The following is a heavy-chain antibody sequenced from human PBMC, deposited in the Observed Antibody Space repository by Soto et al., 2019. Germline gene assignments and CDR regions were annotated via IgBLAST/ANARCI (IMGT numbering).Heavy chain of an antibody. CDR2: ISTYNGNT. J-gene: IGHJ6*02. CDR3: ARGLGTNGLDV. V-gene: IGHV1-18*04. D-gene: IGHD7-27*01. CDR1: GYRFTTYG. Sequence: QVQLLQSGAEVKKPGASVKVSCKASGYRFTTYGITWVRLAPGQGLEWLGGISTYNGNTDNAQNLQDRATTTTDTSTSTAYMEVTSLTSDDTAVYYCARGLGTNGLDVWGQGTTVTVSS.